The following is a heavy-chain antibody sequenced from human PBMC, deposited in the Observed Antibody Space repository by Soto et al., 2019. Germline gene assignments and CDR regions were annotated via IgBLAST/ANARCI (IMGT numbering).Heavy chain of an antibody. CDR2: ISGSGGSP. J-gene: IGHJ6*02. V-gene: IGHV3-23*01. CDR3: ANQDGFADYYYGMDV. Sequence: EVQLLESGGGLVQPGGSLRLSCAASGFTFSSYAMSWVRQAPGKGLEWVSAISGSGGSPYYADSVKGRFTISRDNSKNTLYLQMNSLRAEDTAVYYCANQDGFADYYYGMDVWGQGTTVTVSS. CDR1: GFTFSSYA. D-gene: IGHD2-21*01.